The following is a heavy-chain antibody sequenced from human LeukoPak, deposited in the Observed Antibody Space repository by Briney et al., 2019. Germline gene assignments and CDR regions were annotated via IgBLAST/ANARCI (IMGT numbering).Heavy chain of an antibody. CDR1: GFTVSSNY. CDR3: ARDAYSSGWYSDY. V-gene: IGHV3-53*01. CDR2: IYSCGST. Sequence: GGSLRLSCAASGFTVSSNYMSWVRQAPGKGLEWVSVIYSCGSTYYADSVKGRFTISRDNSKNTLYLQMNSLRAEDTAVYYCARDAYSSGWYSDYWGQGTLVTVSS. D-gene: IGHD6-19*01. J-gene: IGHJ4*02.